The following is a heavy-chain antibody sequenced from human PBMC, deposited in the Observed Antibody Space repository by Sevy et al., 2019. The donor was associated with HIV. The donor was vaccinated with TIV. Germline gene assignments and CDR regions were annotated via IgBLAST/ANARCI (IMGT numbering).Heavy chain of an antibody. CDR1: GFTFREYS. V-gene: IGHV3-48*01. CDR2: ISGSSTTI. J-gene: IGHJ5*02. D-gene: IGHD6-13*01. CDR3: AKSLAAAENWFDP. Sequence: GGSLRLSCVGSGFTFREYSMNWVRQAPGKGLELVSYISGSSTTIEHADSVKGRFSISRDNADNSVFLQMNRLRVEDTAVYYCAKSLAAAENWFDPWGQGTLVTVSS.